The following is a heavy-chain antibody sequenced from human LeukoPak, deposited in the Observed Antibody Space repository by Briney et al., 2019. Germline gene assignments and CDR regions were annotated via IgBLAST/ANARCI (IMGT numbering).Heavy chain of an antibody. CDR2: IYSGGST. CDR3: ARDLSPAFDAFDI. D-gene: IGHD2/OR15-2a*01. CDR1: GFTVSSNY. V-gene: IGHV3-53*01. Sequence: GGSLRLSCAASGFTVSSNYMSWVRQAPGKGLEWVSVIYSGGSTYYADSVKGRFTISRDNSKNTLYLQMNSLRAEDTAVYYCARDLSPAFDAFDIWGQGTMVTVSS. J-gene: IGHJ3*02.